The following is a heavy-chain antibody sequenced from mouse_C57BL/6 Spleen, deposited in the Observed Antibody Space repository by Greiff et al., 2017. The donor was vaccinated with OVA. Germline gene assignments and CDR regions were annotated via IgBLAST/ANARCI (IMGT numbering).Heavy chain of an antibody. Sequence: VQLQQSGAELVRPGASVKLSCTASGFNIKDDYMHWVKQRPEQGLEWIGWIDPENGDTEYASKFQGKATITADTSSNTAYLQLSSLTSEDTAVYYCTTYYGVVTGYWGQGTTLTVSS. CDR3: TTYYGVVTGY. J-gene: IGHJ2*01. D-gene: IGHD1-1*01. V-gene: IGHV14-4*01. CDR1: GFNIKDDY. CDR2: IDPENGDT.